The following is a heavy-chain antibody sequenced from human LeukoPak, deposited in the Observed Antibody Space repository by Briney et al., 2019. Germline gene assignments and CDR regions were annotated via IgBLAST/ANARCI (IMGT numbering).Heavy chain of an antibody. V-gene: IGHV1-18*01. J-gene: IGHJ5*02. CDR2: ISAYNGNT. Sequence: GASVKVSCKASGYTFTSYGISWVRQAPGQGLEWMGWISAYNGNTNYAQKLQGRITMTTDTSTSTAYMELRSLRSDDTAVYYCARGSPFYDFWSGYYTGLSWFDPWGQGTLVTVSS. D-gene: IGHD3-3*01. CDR1: GYTFTSYG. CDR3: ARGSPFYDFWSGYYTGLSWFDP.